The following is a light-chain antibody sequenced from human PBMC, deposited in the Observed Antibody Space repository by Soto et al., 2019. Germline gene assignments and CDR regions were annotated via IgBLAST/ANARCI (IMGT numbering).Light chain of an antibody. CDR1: QGISNY. Sequence: DIQMTQSPSSLSASVRDRVTITCRASQGISNYLVWYQQKPGKVPTLLIYAASTFQSGVPTRFSGSGSGTDFTRTISSLQTEDVATDYCQKYNSTPWTFGQGTKVEIK. CDR3: QKYNSTPWT. J-gene: IGKJ1*01. V-gene: IGKV1-27*01. CDR2: AAS.